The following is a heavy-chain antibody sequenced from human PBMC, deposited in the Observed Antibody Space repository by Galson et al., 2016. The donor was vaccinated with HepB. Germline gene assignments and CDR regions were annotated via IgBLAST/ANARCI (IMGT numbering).Heavy chain of an antibody. V-gene: IGHV3-33*06. J-gene: IGHJ4*02. Sequence: CAASGFTFSSYDMHWVRQAPGKGLEWVAVIWYDGSNKYYADSVKGRFTISRDNSKNTLFLQMNSLRAEDTAVYYCAKGALVGGVKYYYESSGYYFDYWGQGTLVTVSS. CDR2: IWYDGSNK. D-gene: IGHD3-22*01. CDR1: GFTFSSYD. CDR3: AKGALVGGVKYYYESSGYYFDY.